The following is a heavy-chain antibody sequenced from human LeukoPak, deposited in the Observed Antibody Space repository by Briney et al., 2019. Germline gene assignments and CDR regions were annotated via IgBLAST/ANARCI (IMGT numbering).Heavy chain of an antibody. J-gene: IGHJ4*02. CDR2: ISGSGGST. CDR3: AKDAGITMIVVVLRFDY. Sequence: GGSLRLSCAASGFTFSSYAMSWVRQAPGKGLEWVSAISGSGGSTYYADSVKGRFTISRDNSKNTLYLQMNSLRAEDTAVYYCAKDAGITMIVVVLRFDYWGQGTLVTVSS. V-gene: IGHV3-23*01. CDR1: GFTFSSYA. D-gene: IGHD3-22*01.